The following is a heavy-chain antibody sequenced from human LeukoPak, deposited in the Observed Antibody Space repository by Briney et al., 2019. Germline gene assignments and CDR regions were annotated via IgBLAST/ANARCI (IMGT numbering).Heavy chain of an antibody. J-gene: IGHJ4*02. CDR3: AARSSGNPYF. CDR2: IKQDGSEK. Sequence: GGSLRLSCTASGLTLSNYWMIWVRQAPGKGLQWVAKIKQDGSEKYYVDSVKGRFTISRDNAENSLYLQMNSLRVEDTVVYYCAARSSGNPYFWGQGTLVTVSS. CDR1: GLTLSNYW. V-gene: IGHV3-7*03. D-gene: IGHD1-26*01.